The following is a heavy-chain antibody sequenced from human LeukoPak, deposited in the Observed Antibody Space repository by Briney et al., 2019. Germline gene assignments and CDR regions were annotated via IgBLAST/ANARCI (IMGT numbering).Heavy chain of an antibody. J-gene: IGHJ4*02. CDR3: ARADGTGGPYDY. CDR1: GFSFDDYV. Sequence: GGSLRLSCAASGFSFDDYVMHWVRQAPGKGLEWVSGINWNGGAIGYADSVKGRFTISRDNAKKSLYLQVNSLRAEDTALYYCARADGTGGPYDYWGQGTLVTVSS. D-gene: IGHD3/OR15-3a*01. V-gene: IGHV3-9*01. CDR2: INWNGGAI.